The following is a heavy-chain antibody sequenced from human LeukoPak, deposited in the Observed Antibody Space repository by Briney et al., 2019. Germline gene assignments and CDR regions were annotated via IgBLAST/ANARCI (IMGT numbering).Heavy chain of an antibody. J-gene: IGHJ4*02. CDR2: IYYSGST. D-gene: IGHD3-22*01. Sequence: SETLSLTCTVSGGSISSYYWSWIRQPPGKGLECIGYIYYSGSTNYNPSLKSRVTISVDTSKNQFSLKLSSVTAANTAVYYCARRTYFYDSSGYYFDYWGQGTLVTVSS. CDR1: GGSISSYY. V-gene: IGHV4-59*01. CDR3: ARRTYFYDSSGYYFDY.